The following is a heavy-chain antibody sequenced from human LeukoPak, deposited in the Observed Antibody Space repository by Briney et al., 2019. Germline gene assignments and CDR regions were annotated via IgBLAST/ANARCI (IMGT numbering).Heavy chain of an antibody. J-gene: IGHJ4*02. CDR2: ISSSSTHL. Sequence: GGSLRLSCAASGFTFSSYSMNWVRQAPWKGLEWVSSISSSSTHLYHADSVKGRFAISRDNAKNSLYLQMNSLRAEDTAVYYCARDLIVEGTAILGYWGQGTLVTVSS. V-gene: IGHV3-21*01. CDR3: ARDLIVEGTAILGY. D-gene: IGHD1-26*01. CDR1: GFTFSSYS.